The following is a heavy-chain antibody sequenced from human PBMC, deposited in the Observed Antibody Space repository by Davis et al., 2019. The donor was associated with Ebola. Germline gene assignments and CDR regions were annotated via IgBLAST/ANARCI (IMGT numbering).Heavy chain of an antibody. CDR3: AKHSKYIHSVVDY. D-gene: IGHD2-21*01. Sequence: AASVKVSCKASGYTFTSSYIHWFRQAPGQGLEWMGRINPNSGGTNYAQKFQGRVTMTSDTSISTAYMELGRLRPDDTAVYYCAKHSKYIHSVVDYWGQGTRVTVSS. CDR1: GYTFTSSY. J-gene: IGHJ4*02. V-gene: IGHV1-2*06. CDR2: INPNSGGT.